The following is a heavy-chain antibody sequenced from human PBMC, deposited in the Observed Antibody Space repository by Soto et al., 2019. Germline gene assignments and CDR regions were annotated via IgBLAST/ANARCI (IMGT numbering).Heavy chain of an antibody. D-gene: IGHD2-2*01. CDR3: ARDSLVSTVNSDAFDI. CDR2: IKQDGSER. CDR1: GFTFSAYW. J-gene: IGHJ3*02. V-gene: IGHV3-7*01. Sequence: EVQLVESGGNLVQPGGSLRLSCAASGFTFSAYWMHWVRQAPGKGLEWVANIKQDGSERYYVDSVKGRFTISRDNAKDSLYLQMNTLRAEDTATYYCARDSLVSTVNSDAFDIRGQGTMVTVSS.